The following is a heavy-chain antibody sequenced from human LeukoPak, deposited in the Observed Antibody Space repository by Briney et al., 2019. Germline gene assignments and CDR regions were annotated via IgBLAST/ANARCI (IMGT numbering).Heavy chain of an antibody. CDR1: GFTFTNFA. J-gene: IGHJ4*02. Sequence: PGGSLRLSCAAPGFTFTNFAMNWVRQAPGKGLEWVSTISDSNGRTYYAGSVKGRFTISRDNSKNTLYLHMNSLRADDTAVYYCAKHLYSSGGFDYWGQGTLVTVSS. CDR3: AKHLYSSGGFDY. D-gene: IGHD6-25*01. V-gene: IGHV3-23*01. CDR2: ISDSNGRT.